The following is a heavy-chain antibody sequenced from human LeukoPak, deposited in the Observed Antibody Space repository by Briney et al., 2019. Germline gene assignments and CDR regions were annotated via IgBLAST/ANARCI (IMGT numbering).Heavy chain of an antibody. Sequence: ASVKVSCKASGYTFTDYYMHWVRQAPGQGLEWMGWINPNSDGTNYAQKFQGRVTMTRDTSITTAYMELSRLRSDDTAMYYCARAVQWDLLYWGQGTLVAVSS. CDR3: ARAVQWDLLY. CDR2: INPNSDGT. V-gene: IGHV1-2*02. J-gene: IGHJ4*02. D-gene: IGHD1-26*01. CDR1: GYTFTDYY.